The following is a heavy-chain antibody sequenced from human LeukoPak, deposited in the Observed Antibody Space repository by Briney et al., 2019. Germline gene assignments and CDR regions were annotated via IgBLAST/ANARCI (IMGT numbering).Heavy chain of an antibody. CDR3: ATERERRITD. V-gene: IGHV4-38-2*02. Sequence: SETLSLTCDVSGFSISLGYYWVWIRQPAGQGLEWIGSIHPSGTTFYNSSLNSRITMTINAPKNQFSLRLSLVTAVDTAVYFCATERERRITDWGQGTLVTVSS. CDR1: GFSISLGYY. J-gene: IGHJ4*02. CDR2: IHPSGTT. D-gene: IGHD1-1*01.